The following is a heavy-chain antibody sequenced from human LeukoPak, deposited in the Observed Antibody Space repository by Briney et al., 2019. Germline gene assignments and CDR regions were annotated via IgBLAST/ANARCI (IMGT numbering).Heavy chain of an antibody. CDR3: ATVKRLEYYFDY. J-gene: IGHJ4*02. CDR1: GFTFSSYA. D-gene: IGHD1-1*01. Sequence: PGGSLRLSCAASGFTFSSYAMSWVRQAPGKGLEWVSAISGSGDSTFYADSVRGRFTISRDNSKNTLYLQMNSLRTEDTAIYYCATVKRLEYYFDYWGQGTLVTVSS. CDR2: ISGSGDST. V-gene: IGHV3-23*01.